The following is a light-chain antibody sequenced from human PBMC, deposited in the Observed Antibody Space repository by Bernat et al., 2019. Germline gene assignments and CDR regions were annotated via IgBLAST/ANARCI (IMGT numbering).Light chain of an antibody. CDR3: CSYPYRPSYV. V-gene: IGLV2-11*01. CDR1: SSDVGSYNY. CDR2: DFN. Sequence: QSALTQPRSVSGSPGQSVTISCTGTSSDVGSYNYVSWYQQHPGKAPKLMIYDFNKRPAGVPDRFSGSRSGNTASLTISGLQAEDEADYYCCSYPYRPSYVFGTGTRVTVL. J-gene: IGLJ1*01.